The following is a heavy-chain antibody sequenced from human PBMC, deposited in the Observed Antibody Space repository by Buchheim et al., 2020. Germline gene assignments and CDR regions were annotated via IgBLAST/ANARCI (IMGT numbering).Heavy chain of an antibody. D-gene: IGHD3-3*01. Sequence: EVQLLESGGGLVQPGGSLRLSCSASGFTFSSYAMSWVRQAPGKGLEWVSAISCSGGSTYYAASVKGRFTISRYNSQNTLFLPMNSLRAEDTAVYYCAKSQVGVAGLDYWGQGTL. V-gene: IGHV3-23*01. CDR3: AKSQVGVAGLDY. J-gene: IGHJ4*02. CDR2: ISCSGGST. CDR1: GFTFSSYA.